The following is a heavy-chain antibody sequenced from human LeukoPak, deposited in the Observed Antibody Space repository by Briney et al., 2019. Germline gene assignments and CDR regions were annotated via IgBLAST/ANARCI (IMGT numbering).Heavy chain of an antibody. CDR2: ISAYNGNT. D-gene: IGHD6-19*01. CDR1: GYTFTSYG. J-gene: IGHJ4*02. Sequence: APVKVSCKASGYTFTSYGISWVRQAPGQGLEWMGWISAYNGNTNYAQKLQGRVTMTTDTSTSTAYMELRSLRSDDTAVYYCASRHPSYSSGLYVWGQGTLVTVSS. V-gene: IGHV1-18*01. CDR3: ASRHPSYSSGLYV.